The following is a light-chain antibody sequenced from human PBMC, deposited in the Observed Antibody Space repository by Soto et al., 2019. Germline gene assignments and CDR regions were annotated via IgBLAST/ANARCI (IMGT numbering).Light chain of an antibody. CDR1: SSDVGGYKY. V-gene: IGLV2-14*01. CDR2: EVS. J-gene: IGLJ1*01. CDR3: SSYTSSSNYV. Sequence: QSALTQPASVSGSPGQSITISCTGTSSDVGGYKYVSWYQQHPGKAPKLMIYEVSNRPSGVSNRFSGSKSGNTASLTISGLQAEDEADYYCSSYTSSSNYVLGNGTKVT.